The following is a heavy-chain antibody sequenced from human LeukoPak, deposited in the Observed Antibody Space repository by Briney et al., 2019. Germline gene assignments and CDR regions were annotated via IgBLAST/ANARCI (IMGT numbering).Heavy chain of an antibody. J-gene: IGHJ4*02. V-gene: IGHV3-74*01. D-gene: IGHD4-17*01. CDR1: GFTFSNYW. CDR2: INSDGSST. Sequence: GGSLRLSCAASGFTFSNYWMHWVRQAPGKGLVWVSRINSDGSSTSYADSVKGRFTISRDNAKNTLYLQMTSLRAEDTAVYYCARVGPLYGDDSRYYFDYWGQGTLVTVSS. CDR3: ARVGPLYGDDSRYYFDY.